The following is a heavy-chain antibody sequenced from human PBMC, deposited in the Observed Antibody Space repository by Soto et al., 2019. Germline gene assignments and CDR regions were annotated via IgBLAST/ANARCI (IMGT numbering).Heavy chain of an antibody. CDR1: GFTVSSNY. CDR3: ARGGGDCSGGSCYFWRYYFDY. J-gene: IGHJ4*02. Sequence: EVQLVESGGGLVQPGGSLRLSCAASGFTVSSNYMSCVRQAPGKGLECVSVIYSGGSTYYADSVKGRFTISRDNSKNTLYLQMNSLRAEDTAVYYCARGGGDCSGGSCYFWRYYFDYWGQGTLVTVSS. CDR2: IYSGGST. D-gene: IGHD2-15*01. V-gene: IGHV3-66*01.